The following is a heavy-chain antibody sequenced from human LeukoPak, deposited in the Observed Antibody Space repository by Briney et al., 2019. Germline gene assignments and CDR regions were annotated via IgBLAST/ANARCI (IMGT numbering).Heavy chain of an antibody. CDR2: FYTSATP. V-gene: IGHV4-4*07. D-gene: IGHD2-21*01. CDR3: ARGGIPDY. Sequence: SETLSLTCTVSGGSISSYYWSWISQPAGKGLEWIGRFYTSATPNYNPSLKSRVTISVDTSRNQFSLKLSSVTAADTAVYYCARGGIPDYWGQGILVTVSS. J-gene: IGHJ4*02. CDR1: GGSISSYY.